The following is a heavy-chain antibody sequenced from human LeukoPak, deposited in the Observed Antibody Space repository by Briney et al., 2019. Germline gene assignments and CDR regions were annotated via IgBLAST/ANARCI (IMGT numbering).Heavy chain of an antibody. V-gene: IGHV4-59*01. CDR3: AREYCSGSSCYPAINTFDI. J-gene: IGHJ3*02. CDR1: GGSISSCY. Sequence: SETLSLTCTVSGGSISSCYWTWIRQPPGKGLEWIGYIYDSGSTNYNPSLKSRVTISIDTSKNQFSLKLSSVTAADTAVYYCAREYCSGSSCYPAINTFDIWGQGTMVTVSS. D-gene: IGHD2-15*01. CDR2: IYDSGST.